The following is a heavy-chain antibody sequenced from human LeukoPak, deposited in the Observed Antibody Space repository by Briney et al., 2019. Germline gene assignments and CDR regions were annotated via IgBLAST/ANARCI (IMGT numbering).Heavy chain of an antibody. CDR3: AKGDYSSPYNWFDP. V-gene: IGHV3-23*01. J-gene: IGHJ5*02. D-gene: IGHD6-13*01. CDR2: ISGSGGST. CDR1: GFTFSSYA. Sequence: GGSLRLSCAASGFTFSSYAMSWVRQAPGKGLEWVSAISGSGGSTYYADSVKGRFTISRDNSKNTLYLQMNSLRVEDTAVYYCAKGDYSSPYNWFDPWGQGTLVTVSS.